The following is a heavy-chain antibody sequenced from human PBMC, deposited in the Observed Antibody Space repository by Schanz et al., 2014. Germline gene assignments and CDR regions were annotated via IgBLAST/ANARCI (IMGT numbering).Heavy chain of an antibody. CDR3: VRDILHRVYDSGSP. CDR1: GFTFSDYW. D-gene: IGHD3-10*01. CDR2: IKHDGSVK. V-gene: IGHV3-7*04. Sequence: EVQLVESGGGLVQPGGSLRLSCTASGFTFSDYWMSWVRQAPGKGPEWVANIKHDGSVKDYVDSVKGRFTISRDNAKNSLFLHMNSLRAEDTAVYYCVRDILHRVYDSGSPWGQGTLXTVSS. J-gene: IGHJ5*02.